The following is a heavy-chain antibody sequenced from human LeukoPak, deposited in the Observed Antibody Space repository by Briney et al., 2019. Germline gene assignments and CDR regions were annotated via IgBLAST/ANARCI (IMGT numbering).Heavy chain of an antibody. CDR1: GGSISSYY. Sequence: SETLSLTCTVSGGSISSYYWSWIRQPPGKGLEWIGYIYYSGSTNYNPSLKSRVTISVDTSKNQFSLKLSSVTAADTAVYYCARGVYDSSGRFDYWGQGNLVTVSS. V-gene: IGHV4-59*01. CDR3: ARGVYDSSGRFDY. D-gene: IGHD3-22*01. CDR2: IYYSGST. J-gene: IGHJ4*02.